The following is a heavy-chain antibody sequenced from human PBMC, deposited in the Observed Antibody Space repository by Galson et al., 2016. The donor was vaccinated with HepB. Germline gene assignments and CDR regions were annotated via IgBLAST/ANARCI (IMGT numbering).Heavy chain of an antibody. CDR3: AKSAVGPYTRDTFDC. J-gene: IGHJ4*02. D-gene: IGHD1-26*01. Sequence: SLRLSCAASGFSFSSYAMSWVRRVPGRGLEWVSSLTGTGEYTFHADSVRGRFAISRDNSKNTVSLDMSSLNADDAGIYYCAKSAVGPYTRDTFDCWGPGTLVTVSS. V-gene: IGHV3-23*01. CDR1: GFSFSSYA. CDR2: LTGTGEYT.